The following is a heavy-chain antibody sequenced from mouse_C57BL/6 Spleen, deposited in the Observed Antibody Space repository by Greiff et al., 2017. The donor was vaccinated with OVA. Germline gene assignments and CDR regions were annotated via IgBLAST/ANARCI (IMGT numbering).Heavy chain of an antibody. CDR1: GFTFSSYT. CDR2: ISGGGGNT. CDR3: AREGPHFDY. V-gene: IGHV5-9*01. Sequence: EVQGVESGGGLVKPGGSLKLSCAASGFTFSSYTMSWVRQTPEKRLEWVATISGGGGNTYYPDSVKGRFTISRDNAKNTLYLQMSSLRSEDTALYYCAREGPHFDYWGQGTTLTVSS. J-gene: IGHJ2*01.